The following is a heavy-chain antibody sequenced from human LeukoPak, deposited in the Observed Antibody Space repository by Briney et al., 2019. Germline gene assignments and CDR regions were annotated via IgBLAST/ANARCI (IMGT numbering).Heavy chain of an antibody. D-gene: IGHD1-7*01. CDR3: AKDGSAGTTPPFFDY. CDR2: ISWNSGSI. V-gene: IGHV3-9*01. CDR1: GFTFDDYA. Sequence: GRSLRLSCAASGFTFDDYATHWVRQAPGKGLEWVSGISWNSGSIGYADSVKGRFTISRDNAKNSLYLQMNSLRAEDTALYYCAKDGSAGTTPPFFDYWGQGTLVTVSS. J-gene: IGHJ4*02.